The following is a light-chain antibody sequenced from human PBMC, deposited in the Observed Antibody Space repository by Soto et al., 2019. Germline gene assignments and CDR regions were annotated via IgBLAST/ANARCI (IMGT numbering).Light chain of an antibody. Sequence: QSVLTQPASVSGSPGQSITISCTGTSSDIGSYDYVSWYQQLPGKAPKAIIYEVNKRPSGISHRFSGSKSVNTASLTISRLLADDEADYYCTSYTTSGSVWVFGGGTKVTVL. CDR3: TSYTTSGSVWV. CDR2: EVN. CDR1: SSDIGSYDY. J-gene: IGLJ3*02. V-gene: IGLV2-14*01.